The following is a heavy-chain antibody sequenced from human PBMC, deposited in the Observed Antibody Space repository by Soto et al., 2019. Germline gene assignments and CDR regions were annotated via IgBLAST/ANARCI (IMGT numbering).Heavy chain of an antibody. Sequence: GGSLRLSCAASGFGFRGKAMYLVRQAPGRGLEWVALIAPDGSQIYYADSVKGRFTISRDNSKNTLYLQMDSLRAEDTSLYLCATDIHATWLLNSWGQGTLVTVSS. V-gene: IGHV3-30-3*01. CDR1: GFGFRGKA. J-gene: IGHJ5*02. CDR2: IAPDGSQI. CDR3: ATDIHATWLLNS. D-gene: IGHD2-2*02.